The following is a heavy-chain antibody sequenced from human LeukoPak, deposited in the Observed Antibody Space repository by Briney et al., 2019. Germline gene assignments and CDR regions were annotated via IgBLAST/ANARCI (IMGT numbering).Heavy chain of an antibody. CDR1: GGSISSDY. CDR3: PRVGSDGLDY. Sequence: RSSETLSLTCTVSGGSISSDYWSWIRQPPGKGLEWIGYIYYSGSTNYNPSLRSRVTISVDTSNNQFSLELNSVTAADTAVYFCPRVGSDGLDYWGQGTLVTVSS. D-gene: IGHD1-26*01. J-gene: IGHJ4*02. CDR2: IYYSGST. V-gene: IGHV4-59*01.